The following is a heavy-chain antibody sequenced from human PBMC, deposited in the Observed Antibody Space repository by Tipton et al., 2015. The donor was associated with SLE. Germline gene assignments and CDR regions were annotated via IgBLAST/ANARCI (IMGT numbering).Heavy chain of an antibody. D-gene: IGHD1-1*01. CDR1: GGSISGYY. CDR3: ARGPTAQLERRRGHFDY. V-gene: IGHV4-59*07. J-gene: IGHJ4*02. CDR2: VYSSGST. Sequence: TLSLTCTVSGGSISGYYWSWIRQPPGKGLEWIGYVYSSGSTYYNPSLKSRVTISVDRSKNQFSLKLSSVTAADTAVYFCARGPTAQLERRRGHFDYWGQGTLVTVSS.